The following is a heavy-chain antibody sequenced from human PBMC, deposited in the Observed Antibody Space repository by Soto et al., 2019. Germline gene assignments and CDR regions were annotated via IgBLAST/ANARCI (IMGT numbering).Heavy chain of an antibody. CDR2: SGTT. V-gene: IGHV4-39*01. Sequence: NPSETLSLTCTVSGGCISFSNYHWTWIRQSPGKGPEWIGSGTTYYNPSLRSRVTISVDTSQNQFSLRMHSVTAADTAVYYCATYGGDTGRFDYWGRGILVTVSS. CDR1: GGCISFSNYH. D-gene: IGHD4-17*01. J-gene: IGHJ4*02. CDR3: ATYGGDTGRFDY.